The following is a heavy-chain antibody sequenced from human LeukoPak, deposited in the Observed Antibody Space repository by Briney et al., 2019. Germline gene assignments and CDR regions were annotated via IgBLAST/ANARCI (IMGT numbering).Heavy chain of an antibody. Sequence: PSQTLSLTCTVSGGSISSGGYYWGWLRQPPGKGLEWIGYIYYSGSTYYNPSLKSRVTISVDTTKNQFSLKLSSVTVAGTAVYYGVKNGYFCHEYWGQGTLVTVSS. V-gene: IGHV4-31*03. CDR2: IYYSGST. D-gene: IGHD3-22*01. J-gene: IGHJ4*02. CDR3: VKNGYFCHEY. CDR1: GGSISSGGYY.